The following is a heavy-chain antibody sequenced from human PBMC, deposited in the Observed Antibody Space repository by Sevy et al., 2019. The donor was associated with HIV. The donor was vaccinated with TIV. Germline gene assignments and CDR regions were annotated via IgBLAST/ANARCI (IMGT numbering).Heavy chain of an antibody. Sequence: GGSLRLSSVVSGFSVSSNYMSWVRQAPGKGLEWVSNIYSDGRTYYADSVRGRFTISRDTSKNTVYLEMKSLRAEDTAVYYCTREDIVLGEDNYYGMDVWGHGTTVTVSS. J-gene: IGHJ6*02. CDR1: GFSVSSNY. D-gene: IGHD2-15*01. CDR2: IYSDGRT. V-gene: IGHV3-53*01. CDR3: TREDIVLGEDNYYGMDV.